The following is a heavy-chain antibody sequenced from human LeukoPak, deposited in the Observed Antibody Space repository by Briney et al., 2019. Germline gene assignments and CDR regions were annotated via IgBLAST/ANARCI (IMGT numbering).Heavy chain of an antibody. V-gene: IGHV1-69*05. D-gene: IGHD2-2*01. Sequence: SVKVSCKASGGTFSRYSISWVRQAPGQGLEWMGGIIPIFGTANYAQKFQGRVTITTDESTSTAYMELKSLRSEDTAVYYCARTCSSTGCYGDDYWGQGTLVTVSS. CDR1: GGTFSRYS. CDR2: IIPIFGTA. CDR3: ARTCSSTGCYGDDY. J-gene: IGHJ4*02.